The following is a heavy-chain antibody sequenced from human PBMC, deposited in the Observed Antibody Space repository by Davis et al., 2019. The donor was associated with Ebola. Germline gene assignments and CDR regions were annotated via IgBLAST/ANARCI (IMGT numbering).Heavy chain of an antibody. CDR1: GGSISNYY. CDR3: ARDFNGGADAFDV. J-gene: IGHJ3*01. V-gene: IGHV4-59*01. CDR2: VFYTGST. Sequence: SETLSLTCTVSGGSISNYYWSWIRQPPGKGLEWIGSVFYTGSTNYPPSLRSRVTMSVEESKNQFSLKLDSVTAADTAMYYCARDFNGGADAFDVWGQGTMVTVSS. D-gene: IGHD3-16*01.